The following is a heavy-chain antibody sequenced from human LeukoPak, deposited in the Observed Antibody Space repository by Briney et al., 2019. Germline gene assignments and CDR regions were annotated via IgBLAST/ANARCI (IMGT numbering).Heavy chain of an antibody. CDR1: GFTFGDYT. Sequence: GGSLRLACAASGFTFGDYTMHWFRQPPGRGLQWVSLITGDGGTTSYAGSVKGRFTISRDNSKNSLYLHMNSLRNEDTALYYCAKGHFGAGHYWGQGTLVTVSS. V-gene: IGHV3-43*02. D-gene: IGHD3-3*01. J-gene: IGHJ4*02. CDR2: ITGDGGTT. CDR3: AKGHFGAGHY.